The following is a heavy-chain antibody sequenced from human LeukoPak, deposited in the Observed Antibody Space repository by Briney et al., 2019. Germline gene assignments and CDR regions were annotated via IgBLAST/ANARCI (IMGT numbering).Heavy chain of an antibody. J-gene: IGHJ4*02. CDR1: GFTFSSYA. V-gene: IGHV3-30*04. CDR2: ISYDGSNK. CDR3: ARARYQLPRPGFGGSVAGSTYFDY. Sequence: GRSLRLSCAASGFTFSSYAMHWVRQAPGKGLEWVAVISYDGSNKYYADSVKGRFTISRDNSKNTLYLQMNSLRAEDTAVYYCARARYQLPRPGFGGSVAGSTYFDYWGQGTPVTVSS. D-gene: IGHD2-2*01.